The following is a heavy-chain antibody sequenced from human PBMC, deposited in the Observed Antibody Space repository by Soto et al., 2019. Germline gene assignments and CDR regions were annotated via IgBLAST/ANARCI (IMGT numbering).Heavy chain of an antibody. CDR1: PGSISSGAYY. Sequence: QVQLQESGPGLVKPSQTLSLTCTVSPGSISSGAYYWSWIRRHPGKGLEWIGYIYYSGTAYYNPSLRSRVTISVDTSKSQFSLQLNSVTAADTAVYYCARAAVTGTRYFDPWGRGTLVTVSS. CDR3: ARAAVTGTRYFDP. D-gene: IGHD6-19*01. CDR2: IYYSGTA. J-gene: IGHJ2*01. V-gene: IGHV4-31*03.